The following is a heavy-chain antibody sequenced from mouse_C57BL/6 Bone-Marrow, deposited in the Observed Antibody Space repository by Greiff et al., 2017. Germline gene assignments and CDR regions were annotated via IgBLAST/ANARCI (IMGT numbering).Heavy chain of an antibody. V-gene: IGHV1-26*01. CDR1: GYTFTDYY. CDR2: INPNNGGT. Sequence: VHVKQSGPELVKPGASVKISCKASGYTFTDYYMNWVKQSHGKSLEWIGDINPNNGGTSYNQKFKGKATLTVDKSSSTAYMELRSLTSEDSAVYYCATTGTEAWFAYWGQGTLVTVSA. D-gene: IGHD4-1*02. J-gene: IGHJ3*01. CDR3: ATTGTEAWFAY.